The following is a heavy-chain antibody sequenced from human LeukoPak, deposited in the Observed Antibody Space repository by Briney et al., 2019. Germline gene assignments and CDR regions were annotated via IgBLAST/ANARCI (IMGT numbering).Heavy chain of an antibody. CDR2: IKSNTDGGTV. CDR3: TTYSSRWFYFDY. D-gene: IGHD6-13*01. Sequence: GGSLRLSCAASGFTFSSYTMSWVRQAPGKGLEWVGRIKSNTDGGTVEYASPVKARFTISRDDSKNTLYLQMTSLKTEDTAMYYCTTYSSRWFYFDYWGQGSLVTVSS. J-gene: IGHJ4*02. V-gene: IGHV3-15*01. CDR1: GFTFSSYT.